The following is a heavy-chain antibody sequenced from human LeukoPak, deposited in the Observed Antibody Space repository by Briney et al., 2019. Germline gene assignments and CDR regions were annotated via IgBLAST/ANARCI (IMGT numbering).Heavy chain of an antibody. J-gene: IGHJ4*02. CDR3: AKDPLSSGWYGRTYYFDY. Sequence: PGGSLRLSCAASGFTFSSYAMSWVRQAPGKGLEWVSAISGSGGSTYYADSVKGRFTISRDNSKNTLYLQMNSPRAEDTAVYYCAKDPLSSGWYGRTYYFDYWGQGTLVTVSS. CDR1: GFTFSSYA. V-gene: IGHV3-23*01. D-gene: IGHD6-19*01. CDR2: ISGSGGST.